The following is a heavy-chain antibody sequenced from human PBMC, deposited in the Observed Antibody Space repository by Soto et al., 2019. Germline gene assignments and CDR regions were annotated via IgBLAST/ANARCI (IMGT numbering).Heavy chain of an antibody. CDR3: VSSGPIIAVFSPFDY. V-gene: IGHV4-39*01. CDR2: IFYSGSR. J-gene: IGHJ4*02. D-gene: IGHD6-19*01. CDR1: GGSISSSTYY. Sequence: QLQLQESGPGLVKPSETLSLTCTVSGGSISSSTYYWGWIRQPPGKGLEWIGSIFYSGSRYYNPSLKSRVTLSVDTCKNQLSLKLSSMTAADTALYYCVSSGPIIAVFSPFDYCGQGALVTVSS.